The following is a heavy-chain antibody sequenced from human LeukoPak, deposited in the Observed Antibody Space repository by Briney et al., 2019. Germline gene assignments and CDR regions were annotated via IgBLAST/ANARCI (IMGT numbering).Heavy chain of an antibody. Sequence: SETLSLTCTVSGGSFSSSDYYWGWIRQPPGKGLEWIGSIYYSGSTYYNPSLKSRVTISVDTSKNQFSLKLSSVTAADTAVYYCARNRYSSGWFFYWGQGTLVAVSS. D-gene: IGHD6-19*01. CDR3: ARNRYSSGWFFY. J-gene: IGHJ4*02. CDR2: IYYSGST. CDR1: GGSFSSSDYY. V-gene: IGHV4-39*07.